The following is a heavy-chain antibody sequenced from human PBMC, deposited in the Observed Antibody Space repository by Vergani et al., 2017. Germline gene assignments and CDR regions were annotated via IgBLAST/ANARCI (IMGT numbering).Heavy chain of an antibody. V-gene: IGHV1-69*04. Sequence: QVQLVQSGAEVKKPGSSVKVSCKASGGTFSSYAISWVRQAPGQGLEWMGRIIPILGIANYAQKFQGRVTITADKSTSTAYMELSSLRSEDTAVYYCARDRNIVATLGRGDNWFDPWGQGTLVTVSS. CDR3: ARDRNIVATLGRGDNWFDP. D-gene: IGHD5-12*01. CDR2: IIPILGIA. CDR1: GGTFSSYA. J-gene: IGHJ5*02.